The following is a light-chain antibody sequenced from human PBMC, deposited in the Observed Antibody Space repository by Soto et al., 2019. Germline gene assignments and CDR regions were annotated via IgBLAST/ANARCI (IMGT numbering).Light chain of an antibody. CDR1: QSVSSKY. Sequence: EIVSTQSTATLSLSPWERAALSCGASQSVSSKYLAWYTTKPGLAPRLIIYDESRRATVIQDRFIVMLSWADFILSISRLEPEDLSVYYCQQYGSSPWTFVQGTKVDIK. CDR2: DES. V-gene: IGKV3D-20*01. CDR3: QQYGSSPWT. J-gene: IGKJ1*01.